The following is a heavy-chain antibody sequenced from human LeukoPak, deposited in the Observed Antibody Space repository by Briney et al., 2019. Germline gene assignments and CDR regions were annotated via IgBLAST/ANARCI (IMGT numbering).Heavy chain of an antibody. CDR2: IYYGGST. CDR3: AREGVDTAMAETDDAFDI. V-gene: IGHV4-31*03. J-gene: IGHJ3*02. Sequence: SETLSLTCTVSGGSISSGGYYWSWIRQHPGTGLEWIGYIYYGGSTYYNPSLKSRVTISVDTSKNQFSLKLSSVTAADTAVYYCAREGVDTAMAETDDAFDIWGQGTMVTVSS. CDR1: GGSISSGGYY. D-gene: IGHD5-18*01.